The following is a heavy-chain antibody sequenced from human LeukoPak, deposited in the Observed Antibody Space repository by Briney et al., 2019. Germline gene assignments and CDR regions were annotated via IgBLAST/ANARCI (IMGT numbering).Heavy chain of an antibody. J-gene: IGHJ4*02. V-gene: IGHV4-59*01. CDR3: ARTYGSGSYYTHYYFDY. CDR2: IYYSGST. CDR1: GGSISSYY. D-gene: IGHD3-10*01. Sequence: SETLSLTCTVSGGSISSYYWSWIRQPPGEGLEWIGYIYYSGSTNYNPSLKSRVTISVDTSKNQFSLKLSSVTAADTAVYYCARTYGSGSYYTHYYFDYWGQGTLVTVSS.